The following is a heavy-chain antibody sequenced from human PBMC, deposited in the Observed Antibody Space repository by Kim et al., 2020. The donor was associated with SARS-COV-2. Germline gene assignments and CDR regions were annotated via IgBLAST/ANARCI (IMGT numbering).Heavy chain of an antibody. Sequence: GESLKISCKGSGYSFTSYWIGWVRQMPGKGLEWMGIIYPGDSDTRYSPSFQGQVTISADKSISTAYLQWSSLKASDTAMYYCARHGSSSWSLAPYYYYYGMDVWGQGTTVTVSS. J-gene: IGHJ6*02. V-gene: IGHV5-51*01. D-gene: IGHD6-13*01. CDR2: IYPGDSDT. CDR3: ARHGSSSWSLAPYYYYYGMDV. CDR1: GYSFTSYW.